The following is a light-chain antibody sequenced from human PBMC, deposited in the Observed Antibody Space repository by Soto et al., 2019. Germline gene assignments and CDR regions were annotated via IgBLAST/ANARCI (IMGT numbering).Light chain of an antibody. Sequence: QSVLTQPASVSASPGQPITISCTGTSSDIGAYNSVSWYQQHPGKAPQLMIYDVSYRPSGISSRFSGSKSGNTASLTISGLRADDDADYYCASYTSARIRVFGGGTKVTVL. J-gene: IGLJ2*01. CDR3: ASYTSARIRV. V-gene: IGLV2-14*03. CDR2: DVS. CDR1: SSDIGAYNS.